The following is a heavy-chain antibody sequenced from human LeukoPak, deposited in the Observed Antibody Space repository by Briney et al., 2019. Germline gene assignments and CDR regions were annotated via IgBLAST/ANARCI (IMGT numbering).Heavy chain of an antibody. CDR3: ATLTYDFWSGYYRPYFDY. V-gene: IGHV4-38-2*02. D-gene: IGHD3-3*01. CDR2: IYHSGST. J-gene: IGHJ4*02. CDR1: GYSISSGYY. Sequence: PSETLSLTCTVSGYSISSGYYWGWIRQPPGKGLEWIGSIYHSGSTYYNPSLKSRVTISVDTSKNQFSLKPSSVTAADTAVYYCATLTYDFWSGYYRPYFDYWGQGTLVTVSS.